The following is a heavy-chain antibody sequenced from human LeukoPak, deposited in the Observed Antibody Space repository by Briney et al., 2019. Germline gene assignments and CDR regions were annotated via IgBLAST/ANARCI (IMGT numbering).Heavy chain of an antibody. CDR1: GGTFSSYA. D-gene: IGHD3-22*01. CDR2: IIPIFGTA. Sequence: SSVKVSRKASGGTFSSYAISWVRQAPGQGLEWMGGIIPIFGTANYAQKFQGRVTITTDESTSTAYMELSSLRSEDTAVYYCARGHPDYDSSGYYCCYFDYWGQGTLVTVSS. V-gene: IGHV1-69*05. J-gene: IGHJ4*02. CDR3: ARGHPDYDSSGYYCCYFDY.